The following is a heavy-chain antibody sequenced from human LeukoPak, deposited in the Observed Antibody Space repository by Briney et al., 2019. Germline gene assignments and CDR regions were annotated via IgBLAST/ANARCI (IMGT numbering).Heavy chain of an antibody. CDR1: GGSISSSSYY. D-gene: IGHD2-2*01. J-gene: IGHJ4*02. V-gene: IGHV4-39*01. Sequence: SETLSLICTVSGGSISSSSYYWGWIRQPPGKGLEWIGSIYYSGSTYYNPSLKSRVTISVDTSKNQFSLKLSSVTAADTAVYYCARHPVRTRTYCSSTSCYYDYWGQGTLVTVSS. CDR3: ARHPVRTRTYCSSTSCYYDY. CDR2: IYYSGST.